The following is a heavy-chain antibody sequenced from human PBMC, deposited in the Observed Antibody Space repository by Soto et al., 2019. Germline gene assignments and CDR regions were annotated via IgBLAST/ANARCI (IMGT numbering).Heavy chain of an antibody. D-gene: IGHD6-13*01. V-gene: IGHV3-11*01. CDR1: GFTFSDYY. CDR2: MSSSGVTV. CDR3: ARNTISAAGADYYGLDV. J-gene: IGHJ6*02. Sequence: GGSLRLSCAVSGFTFSDYYMSWIRQAPGQGLEWVSYMSSSGVTVFYADSVKGRFTISRDNAKNSLYLQMYSLRAEDSAVYYCARNTISAAGADYYGLDVWGQGTTVTVSS.